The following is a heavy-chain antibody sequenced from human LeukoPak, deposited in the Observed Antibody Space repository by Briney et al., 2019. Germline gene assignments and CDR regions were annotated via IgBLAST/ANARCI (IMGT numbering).Heavy chain of an antibody. J-gene: IGHJ4*02. D-gene: IGHD4-17*01. CDR3: AREGNGDYGAAFDY. V-gene: IGHV3-30*03. CDR1: GFTFSSYG. Sequence: QSGGSLRLSCAASGFTFSSYGMHWVRQAPGKGLEWVAVISYDGSNKYYADSVKGRFTISRDNSKNTLYLQMNSLRAEDTAVYYCAREGNGDYGAAFDYWGQGTLVTVSS. CDR2: ISYDGSNK.